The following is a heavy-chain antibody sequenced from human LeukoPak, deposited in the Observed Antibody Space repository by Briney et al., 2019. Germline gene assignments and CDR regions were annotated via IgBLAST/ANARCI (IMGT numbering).Heavy chain of an antibody. CDR2: AGESIHTT. Sequence: SGGSLRLSCAASGFIFATYGISWVRRAPGKGLEWVSVAGESIHTTHCADSVKGRFIISRDNSKNTVHLQMNSLRAEDTAVYYCAKDSFIVVRGVGSDDGFAVWGQGTMVTVSS. J-gene: IGHJ3*01. D-gene: IGHD3-10*01. V-gene: IGHV3-23*01. CDR3: AKDSFIVVRGVGSDDGFAV. CDR1: GFIFATYG.